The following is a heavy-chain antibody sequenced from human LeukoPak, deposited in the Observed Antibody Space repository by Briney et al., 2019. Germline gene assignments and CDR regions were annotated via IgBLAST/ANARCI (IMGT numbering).Heavy chain of an antibody. D-gene: IGHD6-25*01. CDR2: ISAYNGNT. CDR1: DYTFTSYG. Sequence: GASVKVSCKASDYTFTSYGISLVRQAPGQGLEWVGWISAYNGNTNYAQKLQGRVTMTTDTSTSTAYMELRSLRSDDTAVYYCARSSSDNGMDVWGQGTTVTVSS. CDR3: ARSSSDNGMDV. V-gene: IGHV1-18*01. J-gene: IGHJ6*02.